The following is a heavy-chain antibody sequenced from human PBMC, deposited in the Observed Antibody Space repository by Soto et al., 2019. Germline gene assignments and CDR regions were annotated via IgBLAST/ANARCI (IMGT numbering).Heavy chain of an antibody. CDR1: GGSISSSSYY. J-gene: IGHJ4*02. D-gene: IGHD6-6*01. V-gene: IGHV4-39*01. CDR3: ATRSLLYSSSLTALDY. Sequence: PSETLSLTCTVSGGSISSSSYYWGWIRQPPGKGLEWIGSIYYSGSTYYNPSLKSRVTISVETSKNQLSLKLSSVTAADTSLYYCATRSLLYSSSLTALDYWGQGTLVTVSS. CDR2: IYYSGST.